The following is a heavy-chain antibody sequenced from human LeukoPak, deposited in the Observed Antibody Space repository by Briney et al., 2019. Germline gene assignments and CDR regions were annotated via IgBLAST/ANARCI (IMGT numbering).Heavy chain of an antibody. CDR2: IYYSGCT. Sequence: SETLSFTCTVSGGSISSGGYYWRWIRQHPGKGLEWIGYIYYSGCTYYNPSLKSRVTISVDTSKNQFSLKLSSVTAADTAVYYCARDTDGYRSYSCYGMDVWGQGTKVTVSS. CDR1: GGSISSGGYY. D-gene: IGHD6-25*01. CDR3: ARDTDGYRSYSCYGMDV. J-gene: IGHJ6*01. V-gene: IGHV4-31*03.